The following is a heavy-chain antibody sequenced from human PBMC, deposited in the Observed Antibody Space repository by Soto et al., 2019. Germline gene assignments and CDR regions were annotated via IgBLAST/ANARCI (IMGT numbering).Heavy chain of an antibody. D-gene: IGHD3-22*01. CDR3: ARGSGYYDSSGYDF. V-gene: IGHV3-11*01. CDR2: ISGGGGSTI. J-gene: IGHJ4*02. CDR1: GFTFSDYY. Sequence: GGSLRLSCAASGFTFSDYYMNWIRQAQGKGLEWISYISGGGGSTIYYTDSVKGRFTISRDNAKKSLYLDMNSLRVEDTAVYFCARGSGYYDSSGYDFWGQGTPVTVSS.